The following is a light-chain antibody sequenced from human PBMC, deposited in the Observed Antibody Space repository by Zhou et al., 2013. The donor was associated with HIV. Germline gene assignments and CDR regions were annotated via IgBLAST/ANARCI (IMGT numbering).Light chain of an antibody. Sequence: DIQLTQSPSTLSASLGDRVTITCRASQSLSSWLAWYHQEPGKAPKLLIYKASYLETGVPPRFSGSGSGTEFTLTISSLQPDDFATYYCLQYNSYPITFGQGTRLEVK. CDR3: LQYNSYPIT. CDR1: QSLSSW. CDR2: KAS. J-gene: IGKJ5*01. V-gene: IGKV1-5*03.